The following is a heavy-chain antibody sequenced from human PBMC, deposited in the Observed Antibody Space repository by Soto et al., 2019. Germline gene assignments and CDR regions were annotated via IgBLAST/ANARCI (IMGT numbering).Heavy chain of an antibody. CDR2: INSDGSST. CDR3: ARVARYCSGGSCPSNYYSYYGMDV. Sequence: EVQLVESGGGLVQPGGSLRLSCAASGFTFSSYWMHWVRQAPGKGLVWVSRINSDGSSTSYADSVKGRFTISRDNAKNTLYLQMNSLRAEDTAVYYCARVARYCSGGSCPSNYYSYYGMDVWGQGTTVTVSS. V-gene: IGHV3-74*01. J-gene: IGHJ6*02. CDR1: GFTFSSYW. D-gene: IGHD2-15*01.